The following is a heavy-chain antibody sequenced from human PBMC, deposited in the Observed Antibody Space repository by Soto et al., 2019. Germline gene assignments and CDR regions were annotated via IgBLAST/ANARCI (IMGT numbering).Heavy chain of an antibody. V-gene: IGHV1-69*13. CDR1: GGTFSNYA. CDR2: IIPIFGTA. D-gene: IGHD1-26*01. Sequence: GASVKVSCKASGGTFSNYAISWVRQAPGQGLEWMGGIIPIFGTANYAQKFQGRVTITADESTSTAYMELSSLRSEDTAVYYCARLIGELRGRGWFDPWGQGTLVTVSS. CDR3: ARLIGELRGRGWFDP. J-gene: IGHJ5*02.